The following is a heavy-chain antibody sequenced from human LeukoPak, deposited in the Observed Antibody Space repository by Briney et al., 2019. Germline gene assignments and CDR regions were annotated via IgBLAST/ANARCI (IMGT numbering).Heavy chain of an antibody. V-gene: IGHV3-7*01. CDR1: GFTFSSYW. CDR3: ARSFHGGDIVVVPAAMYAFDI. Sequence: GGSLRLSCAASGFTFSSYWMSWVRQAPGKGLEWVANIKQDGSEKYYVDSVKGRFTISRDNAKNSLYLQMNRLRAEDTAVYYCARSFHGGDIVVVPAAMYAFDIWGQGTMVTVSS. D-gene: IGHD2-2*01. J-gene: IGHJ3*02. CDR2: IKQDGSEK.